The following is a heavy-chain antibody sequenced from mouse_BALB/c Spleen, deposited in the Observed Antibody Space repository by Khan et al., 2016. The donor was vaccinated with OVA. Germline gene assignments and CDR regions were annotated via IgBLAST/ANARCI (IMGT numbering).Heavy chain of an antibody. Sequence: EVQLQQSGPGLVKPSQSLSLTCTVTGYSITSDYAWNWIRQFPGNKLEWMGFISYSGNTKYNPSIKSRFSITRDTSKNKFFLQLNSGTTEDTATYYCARVYGGDFDYWGQGTSLTVSS. V-gene: IGHV3-2*02. CDR3: ARVYGGDFDY. D-gene: IGHD1-1*01. J-gene: IGHJ2*02. CDR1: GYSITSDYA. CDR2: ISYSGNT.